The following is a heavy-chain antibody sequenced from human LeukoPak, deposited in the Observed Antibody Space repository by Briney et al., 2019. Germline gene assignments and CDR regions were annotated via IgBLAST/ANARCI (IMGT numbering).Heavy chain of an antibody. CDR2: ISGRGDKT. J-gene: IGHJ4*02. CDR3: ASGPPFLKYFEY. Sequence: GGSLRLSCAASGFTFSSYAMSWVRQAPGKGLEWVSAISGRGDKTYYADSVKGRFTISRDDSNNALYLQMHSLRAEDTALYYCASGPPFLKYFEYWGQGTLVTVSS. CDR1: GFTFSSYA. D-gene: IGHD3-3*01. V-gene: IGHV3-23*01.